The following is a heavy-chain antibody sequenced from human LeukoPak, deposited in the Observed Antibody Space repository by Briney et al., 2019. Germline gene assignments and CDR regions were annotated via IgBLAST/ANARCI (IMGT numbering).Heavy chain of an antibody. CDR1: GYTFTGYY. V-gene: IGHV1-2*02. D-gene: IGHD2-2*01. Sequence: ASVKVSCKASGYTFTGYYMHWVRQAPGQGLEWMGWINPNSGGTNYAQKFQGRVTMTRDTSISTAYMELSRLRSDDTAVYYCARDGLRYCSSTSCSKLNWFDPWGQGTLVIFSS. CDR2: INPNSGGT. J-gene: IGHJ5*02. CDR3: ARDGLRYCSSTSCSKLNWFDP.